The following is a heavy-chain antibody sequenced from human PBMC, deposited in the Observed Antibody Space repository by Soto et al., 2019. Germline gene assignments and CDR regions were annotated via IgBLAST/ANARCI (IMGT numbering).Heavy chain of an antibody. Sequence: PGGSLRLSCVVSGFNFRGYWMSWVRQAPGKGLEWIASISSGAFTISYAAAVKGRFTISRDDGHNSLFLQMDSLRAEDTALYYCARDTTRLEHWGQGTLVTVSS. J-gene: IGHJ4*02. CDR1: GFNFRGYW. CDR3: ARDTTRLEH. D-gene: IGHD1-1*01. V-gene: IGHV3-11*01. CDR2: ISSGAFTI.